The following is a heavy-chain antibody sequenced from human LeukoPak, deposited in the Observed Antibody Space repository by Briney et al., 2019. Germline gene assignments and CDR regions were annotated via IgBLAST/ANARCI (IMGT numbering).Heavy chain of an antibody. CDR3: AKDIGSSGYPEYYFDY. V-gene: IGHV3-9*01. Sequence: PGGSLRLSCAAYGFTFDDYAMHWVRQAPGKGLEWVSSISWNSGSIGYADSVKGRFTISRDNAKNSLYLQMNSLRAEDTALYYCAKDIGSSGYPEYYFDYWGQGTLVTVSS. CDR2: ISWNSGSI. D-gene: IGHD3-22*01. J-gene: IGHJ4*02. CDR1: GFTFDDYA.